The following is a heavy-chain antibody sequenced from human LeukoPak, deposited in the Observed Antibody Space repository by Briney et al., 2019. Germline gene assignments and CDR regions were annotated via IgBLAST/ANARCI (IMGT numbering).Heavy chain of an antibody. J-gene: IGHJ6*02. Sequence: ASVKVSCKASGYTFTGYYTHWVRQAPGQGLEWMGWINPNSGGTNYAQKFQGRVTMTRDTSISTAYMELSRLRSDDTAVYYCARAFLYYGSGSYYNPLTLYYYYYGMDVWGQGTTVTVSS. CDR1: GYTFTGYY. CDR2: INPNSGGT. D-gene: IGHD3-10*01. CDR3: ARAFLYYGSGSYYNPLTLYYYYYGMDV. V-gene: IGHV1-2*02.